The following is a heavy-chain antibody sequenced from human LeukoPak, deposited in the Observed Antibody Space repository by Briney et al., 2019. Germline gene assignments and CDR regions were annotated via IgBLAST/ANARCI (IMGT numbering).Heavy chain of an antibody. CDR2: IYSGGST. J-gene: IGHJ4*02. CDR1: GSAVTSSS. Sequence: GGSLRLSCAASGSAVTSSSMSWVRQAPGKGPEWVSLIYSGGSTYYADSVKGRFTISRDKSKNTLYLEMNSLRADDTAVYYCARASTNNWYNYLDFWGQGTLVTVSS. V-gene: IGHV3-66*01. D-gene: IGHD1/OR15-1a*01. CDR3: ARASTNNWYNYLDF.